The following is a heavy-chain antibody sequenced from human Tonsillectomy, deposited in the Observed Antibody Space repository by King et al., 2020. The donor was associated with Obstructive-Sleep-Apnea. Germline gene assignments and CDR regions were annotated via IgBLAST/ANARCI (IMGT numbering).Heavy chain of an antibody. CDR1: GGSISSYH. V-gene: IGHV4-59*01. CDR3: ARVGVDYDILTGHNRHRDWFHP. D-gene: IGHD3-9*01. Sequence: QLQESGPGLLKPSETLALTCTVSGGSISSYHWSWIRQPPGKGLEWIGYIDYSGTTDYNRSLKSRVTISVDTSKNHFSLHLSSVTAADTAVYYCARVGVDYDILTGHNRHRDWFHPWGPGTLVTVSS. CDR2: IDYSGTT. J-gene: IGHJ5*02.